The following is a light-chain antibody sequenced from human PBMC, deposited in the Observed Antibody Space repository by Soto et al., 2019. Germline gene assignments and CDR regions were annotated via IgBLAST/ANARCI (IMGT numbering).Light chain of an antibody. V-gene: IGKV1-5*03. CDR3: QQYRSYWT. CDR1: QSISSW. CDR2: KAS. Sequence: DIQMTQSPSTLSASVGDRVTITCRASQSISSWLAWYQQKPGKAPKLLIYKASSLESGVPSRFSGSGSGTEFTLTISRLQPDDFATYYCQQYRSYWTCGQGTKVEIK. J-gene: IGKJ1*01.